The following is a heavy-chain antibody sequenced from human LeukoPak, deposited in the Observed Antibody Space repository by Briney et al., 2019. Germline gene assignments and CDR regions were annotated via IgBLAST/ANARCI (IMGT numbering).Heavy chain of an antibody. CDR2: IQYDGSNQ. CDR1: GFTFSSYG. V-gene: IGHV3-30*02. Sequence: GGSLRLSCAASGFTFSSYGMHWVRQAPGKGLEWVAYIQYDGSNQQYADSVKGRFSISRDNSKNILYLQMNSLRAEDTAVYYCAKDRCSNGIGCYYYYMDVWGKGTTVTVSS. CDR3: AKDRCSNGIGCYYYYMDV. D-gene: IGHD2-8*01. J-gene: IGHJ6*03.